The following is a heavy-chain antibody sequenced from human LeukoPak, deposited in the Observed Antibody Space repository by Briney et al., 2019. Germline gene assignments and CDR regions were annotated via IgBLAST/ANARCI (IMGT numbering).Heavy chain of an antibody. Sequence: GGSLRLSCAASGFSFGSYSMNWVRQAPGKALEWVSSIMSSSRNIYYADSVKGRFTISRDNAKNSLHLQLSSLRAEDTAVYYCATTRAPSNGRVLYYMDVWGKGTTVTVSS. CDR2: IMSSSRNI. CDR3: ATTRAPSNGRVLYYMDV. V-gene: IGHV3-21*01. CDR1: GFSFGSYS. D-gene: IGHD3-3*01. J-gene: IGHJ6*03.